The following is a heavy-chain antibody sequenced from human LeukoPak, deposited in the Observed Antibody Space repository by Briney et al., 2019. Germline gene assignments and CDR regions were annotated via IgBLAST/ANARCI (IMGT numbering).Heavy chain of an antibody. D-gene: IGHD1-26*01. CDR2: IYSGGST. J-gene: IGHJ4*02. CDR1: GFTVSSNY. CDR3: SRERVGPTGGE. V-gene: IGHV3-66*01. Sequence: PGGSLRLSCAVPGFTVSSNYMSWVRQAPGKGLEWVSVIYSGGSTYYADSVKGRFTISRDNSKNTLYLQMNSLRAEDTAVYYCSRERVGPTGGEWGQGTLVTVSS.